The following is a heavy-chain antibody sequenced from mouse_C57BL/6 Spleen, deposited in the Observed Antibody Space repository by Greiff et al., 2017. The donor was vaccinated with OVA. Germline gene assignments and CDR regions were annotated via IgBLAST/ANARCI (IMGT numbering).Heavy chain of an antibody. CDR2: ISSGSSTI. CDR1: GFTFSDYG. J-gene: IGHJ1*03. V-gene: IGHV5-17*01. Sequence: EVKLMESGGGLVKPGGSLKLSCAASGFTFSDYGMHWVRQAPEKGLEWVAYISSGSSTIYYADTVKGRFTISRDNAKNNLFLQMTSLRSEDTAMYYCARPRYFDVWGTGTTVTVSS. CDR3: ARPRYFDV.